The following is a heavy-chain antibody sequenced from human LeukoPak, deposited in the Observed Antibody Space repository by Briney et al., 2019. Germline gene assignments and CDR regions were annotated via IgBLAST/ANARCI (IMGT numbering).Heavy chain of an antibody. V-gene: IGHV1-69*13. D-gene: IGHD3-22*01. J-gene: IGHJ4*02. CDR3: ARNYYDSSGYYGGGFDY. CDR2: IIPIFGTA. Sequence: SVKVSCKASGGTFSSYAISWVRQAPGQGLEWMEGIIPIFGTANYAQKFQGRVTITADESTSTAYMELSSLRSEDTAVYYCARNYYDSSGYYGGGFDYWGQGTLVTVSS. CDR1: GGTFSSYA.